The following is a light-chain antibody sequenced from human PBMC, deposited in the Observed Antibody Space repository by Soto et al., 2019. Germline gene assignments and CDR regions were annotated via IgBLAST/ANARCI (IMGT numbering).Light chain of an antibody. Sequence: DIQMTQSPSTLSASVGDRVTITCRASQSIDRWLAWYQQKPGKAPKLLIYRASSLESGVPSRFSGSGSGTEFTLNLRHLQPDDFATYYCQQYKTYTYTFAQGTKLEIK. CDR3: QQYKTYTYT. V-gene: IGKV1-5*03. CDR1: QSIDRW. J-gene: IGKJ2*01. CDR2: RAS.